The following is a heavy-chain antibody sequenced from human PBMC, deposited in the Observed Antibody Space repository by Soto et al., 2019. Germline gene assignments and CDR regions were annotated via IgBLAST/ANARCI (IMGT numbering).Heavy chain of an antibody. Sequence: EVQLVESGGGLVKPGGSLRLSCAASGFTFTRYSMNWVRQAPGKGLEWVSSISSTTNYIYYGDTMKGRFTISRDNAKDSLYLEMNSMRAEDTAVDYCARECADLTSNFDYWRQGTMVTVYS. CDR3: ARECADLTSNFDY. J-gene: IGHJ4*02. CDR2: ISSTTNYI. CDR1: GFTFTRYS. V-gene: IGHV3-21*06.